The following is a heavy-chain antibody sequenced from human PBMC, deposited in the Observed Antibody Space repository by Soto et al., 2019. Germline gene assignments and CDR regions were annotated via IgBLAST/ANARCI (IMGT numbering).Heavy chain of an antibody. CDR3: ARARSTSSYYYYYGMDV. D-gene: IGHD2-2*01. Sequence: GGSLRLSCVASGFTFSGYAIHWVRQAPDKGLEWVTLISYDGNNKYYADSVKGRFTVSRDNSRNTLYLQMHSLGDEGTAVYYCARARSTSSYYYYYGMDVWGQGTTVTVSS. CDR2: ISYDGNNK. J-gene: IGHJ6*02. CDR1: GFTFSGYA. V-gene: IGHV3-30-3*01.